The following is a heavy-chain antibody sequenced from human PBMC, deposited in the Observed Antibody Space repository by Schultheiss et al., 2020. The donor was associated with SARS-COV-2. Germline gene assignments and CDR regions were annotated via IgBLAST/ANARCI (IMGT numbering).Heavy chain of an antibody. CDR2: IRTDGGDT. J-gene: IGHJ4*02. CDR1: GYTFDVYW. Sequence: GGSLSVFCAASGYTFDVYWMHWVRQVPGKGLVWVARIRTDGGDTRYADSVRGRFTISRDNAKNTLYLQMNSLRAEDTAVYYCAQSIAVAGAFDYWGQGTLVTVSS. V-gene: IGHV3-74*01. CDR3: AQSIAVAGAFDY. D-gene: IGHD6-19*01.